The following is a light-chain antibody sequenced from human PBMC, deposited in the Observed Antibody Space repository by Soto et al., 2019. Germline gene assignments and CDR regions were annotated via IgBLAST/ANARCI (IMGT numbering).Light chain of an antibody. CDR2: GAS. V-gene: IGKV3-15*01. CDR3: QQYTNWPYT. CDR1: QSVGSN. Sequence: EIVMTQSPATLSVSPGERASLSCRASQSVGSNLAGYQQTAGQAPRLLIYGASTRATGIPARFSGSGSGTEITRTISSLQSEDFAVYSCQQYTNWPYTFDQGTKLEIK. J-gene: IGKJ2*01.